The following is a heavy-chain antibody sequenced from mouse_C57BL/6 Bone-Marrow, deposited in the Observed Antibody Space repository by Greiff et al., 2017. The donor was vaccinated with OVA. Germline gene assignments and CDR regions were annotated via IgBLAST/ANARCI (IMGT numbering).Heavy chain of an antibody. CDR1: GFTFSSYG. V-gene: IGHV5-6*01. D-gene: IGHD2-3*01. CDR2: ISSGGSYT. J-gene: IGHJ3*01. CDR3: AILLDGYYLFAY. Sequence: EVQGVESGGDLVKPGGSLKLSCAASGFTFSSYGMSWVRQTPDKRLEWVATISSGGSYTYYTDSVKGRFTISRDNAKNTLYLQMSSLKSEDTAVYDCAILLDGYYLFAYWGQGTLVTVSA.